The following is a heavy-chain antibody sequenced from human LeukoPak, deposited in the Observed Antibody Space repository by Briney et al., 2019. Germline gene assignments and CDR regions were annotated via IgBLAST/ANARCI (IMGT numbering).Heavy chain of an antibody. CDR1: GGTFSSYA. Sequence: SVKVSCKASGGTFSSYAISWVRQAPGQGLEWMGRIIPILGIANYAQKFQGRVTITADKSTSTAYMELSSLRSEDTAVYYCARGGVPAASGPFDYWGQGTLVTVSS. D-gene: IGHD2-2*01. V-gene: IGHV1-69*04. J-gene: IGHJ4*02. CDR2: IIPILGIA. CDR3: ARGGVPAASGPFDY.